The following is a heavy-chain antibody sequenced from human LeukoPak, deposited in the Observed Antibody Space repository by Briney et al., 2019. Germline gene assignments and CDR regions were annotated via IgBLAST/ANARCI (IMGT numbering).Heavy chain of an antibody. CDR1: GYTFTSYG. V-gene: IGHV1-18*01. CDR2: FSAYNGNT. J-gene: IGHJ6*02. Sequence: ASVKVSCKASGYTFTSYGISWVRQDPGQGLEWMGWFSAYNGNTNYAQKLQGRVTMTTDTSTSTAYMELRSLRSDDTAVYYCARGYYGSGSYYTPYYYYGMDVWGQGTTVTVSS. D-gene: IGHD3-10*01. CDR3: ARGYYGSGSYYTPYYYYGMDV.